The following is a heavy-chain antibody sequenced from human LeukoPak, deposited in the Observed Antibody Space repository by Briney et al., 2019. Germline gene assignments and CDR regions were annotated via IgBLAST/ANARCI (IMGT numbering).Heavy chain of an antibody. D-gene: IGHD1-7*01. CDR2: ISSSGSTI. V-gene: IGHV3-48*03. J-gene: IGHJ6*02. Sequence: GGSLRLSCADSGFTFSSYEMNWVRQAPGKGLEWVSYISSSGSTIYYADSVKGRFTISRDNAKNALYLQMNSLRAEDTAVYYCARDLAGTTYYYYGMDVWGQGTTVTVSS. CDR1: GFTFSSYE. CDR3: ARDLAGTTYYYYGMDV.